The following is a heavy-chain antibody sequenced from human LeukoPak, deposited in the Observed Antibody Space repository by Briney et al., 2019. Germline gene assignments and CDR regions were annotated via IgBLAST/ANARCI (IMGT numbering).Heavy chain of an antibody. CDR3: AKWGSSVEGYFDY. Sequence: SGGSLRLSCAASGFTFSSYAMSWVRQAPGKGLEWVSAISGSGGSTYYADSVKGRFTISRDNSKNTLYLQMRSLTAEDTAVYYCAKWGSSVEGYFDYWGQGTLVTVSS. V-gene: IGHV3-23*01. J-gene: IGHJ4*02. D-gene: IGHD6-6*01. CDR2: ISGSGGST. CDR1: GFTFSSYA.